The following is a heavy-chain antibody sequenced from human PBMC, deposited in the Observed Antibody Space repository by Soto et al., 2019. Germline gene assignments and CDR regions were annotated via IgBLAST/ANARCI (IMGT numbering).Heavy chain of an antibody. CDR2: IRSKSNSYVT. Sequence: XGSLTLFFAASGSTFSASARHWVRQASGKWLEWVGRIRSKSNSYVTAYAASVKGRFTVSRDDSKNTAYLQMMSLKTEDTAVYYCTRSVTGITAHFDYWGLGTLVTV. CDR3: TRSVTGITAHFDY. D-gene: IGHD5-18*01. CDR1: GSTFSASA. J-gene: IGHJ4*02. V-gene: IGHV3-73*01.